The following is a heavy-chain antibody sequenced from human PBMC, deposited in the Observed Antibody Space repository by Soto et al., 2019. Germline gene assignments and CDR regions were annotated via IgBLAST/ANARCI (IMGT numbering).Heavy chain of an antibody. CDR2: IYYSGST. V-gene: IGHV4-59*01. J-gene: IGHJ6*03. CDR1: GGSISSYY. Sequence: SETLSLTCTVSGGSISSYYWSWIRQPPGKGLEWIGYIYYSGSTNYNPSLKSRVTISVDTSKNQFSLKLSSVTAADTAVYYCARDSGYGDSGYYYYYMDVWGKGTTVTVSS. D-gene: IGHD5-12*01. CDR3: ARDSGYGDSGYYYYYMDV.